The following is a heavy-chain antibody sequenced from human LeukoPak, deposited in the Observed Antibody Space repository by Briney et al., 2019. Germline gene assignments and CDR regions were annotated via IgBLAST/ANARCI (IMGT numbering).Heavy chain of an antibody. CDR1: GVTFSSYG. Sequence: AGVSLRLSCAASGVTFSSYGMHWVRQAPGKGLEWVAVISYDGSNKYYADSVKGRFTISRDNSKNTLYLQMNSLRAEDTAVYYCAKDPRPKYQPLGYYFDYWGQGTLVTVSS. D-gene: IGHD2-2*01. CDR3: AKDPRPKYQPLGYYFDY. V-gene: IGHV3-30*18. CDR2: ISYDGSNK. J-gene: IGHJ4*02.